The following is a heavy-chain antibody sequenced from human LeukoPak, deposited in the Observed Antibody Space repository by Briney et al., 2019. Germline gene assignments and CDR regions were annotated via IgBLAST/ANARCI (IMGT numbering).Heavy chain of an antibody. Sequence: GGSLRLSCAASGCTFSTYWMSWVRQAPGKGLEWVANIKQDGSEKYYLDSVKGRFTISRDNAKNSLYLQMNSLRAEDTAMYQCARDSAGNDYWGQGTLVTVSP. J-gene: IGHJ4*02. D-gene: IGHD6-13*01. CDR1: GCTFSTYW. V-gene: IGHV3-7*01. CDR2: IKQDGSEK. CDR3: ARDSAGNDY.